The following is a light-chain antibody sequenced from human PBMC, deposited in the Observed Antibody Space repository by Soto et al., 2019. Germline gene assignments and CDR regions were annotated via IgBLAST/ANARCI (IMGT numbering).Light chain of an antibody. V-gene: IGKV3-11*01. CDR1: QSVSSTS. CDR3: QQRSSWPPIT. J-gene: IGKJ5*01. CDR2: DAS. Sequence: EIVVTQSPSTLSLSPGERATLSCRASQSVSSTSLAWYQQKPGQAPRLLIYDASNRATGIPARFSGGGSGTDFTLTIDNLEPEDFAIYYCQQRSSWPPITFGQGTRLDI.